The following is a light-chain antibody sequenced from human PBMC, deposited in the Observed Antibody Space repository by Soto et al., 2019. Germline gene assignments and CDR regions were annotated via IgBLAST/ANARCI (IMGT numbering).Light chain of an antibody. CDR3: QQYINLPYT. J-gene: IGKJ2*01. CDR1: QNISNS. V-gene: IGKV1-33*01. Sequence: DIQMTQSPSSLSASVGARVTITCQASQNISNSLNWYQQKPGQAPKLLIYDASSLEAGVPSRFSASGSGTDFTLTIISLQPEDIATYYCQQYINLPYTFGQGTKLEI. CDR2: DAS.